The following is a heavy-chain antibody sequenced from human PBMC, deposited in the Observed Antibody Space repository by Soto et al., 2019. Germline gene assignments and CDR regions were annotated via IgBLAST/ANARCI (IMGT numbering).Heavy chain of an antibody. D-gene: IGHD6-19*01. Sequence: QVQLVQSGAEEKKPGASVKVSCKASGYTFTGYAMHWVRQAPGQRLEWMGWINAGNGNTKYSQKFQGRVTITRDTAAGTGYVARSSLSFEDTVVYFCGRCVAVADDFDVCGRGTLVTVSS. V-gene: IGHV1-3*05. J-gene: IGHJ4*02. CDR3: GRCVAVADDFDV. CDR1: GYTFTGYA. CDR2: INAGNGNT.